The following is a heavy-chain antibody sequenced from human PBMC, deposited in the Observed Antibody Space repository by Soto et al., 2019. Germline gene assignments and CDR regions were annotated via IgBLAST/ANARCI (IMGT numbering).Heavy chain of an antibody. CDR2: IYYSGST. D-gene: IGHD3-16*02. CDR1: GGSISSSSYY. Sequence: SETLSLTCTVSGGSISSSSYYWGWIRQPPGKGLEWIGSIYYSGSTYYNPSLKSRVAISVDTSKNQFSLKLSSVTAADTAVYYCASAYDYIWGSYRYTGAAFDIWGQGTMVTVSS. V-gene: IGHV4-39*01. J-gene: IGHJ3*02. CDR3: ASAYDYIWGSYRYTGAAFDI.